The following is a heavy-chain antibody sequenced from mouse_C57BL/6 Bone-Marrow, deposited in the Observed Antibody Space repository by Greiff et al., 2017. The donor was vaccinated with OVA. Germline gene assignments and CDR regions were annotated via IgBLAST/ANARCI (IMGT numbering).Heavy chain of an antibody. V-gene: IGHV5-15*01. Sequence: EVMLVESGGGLVQPGGSLKLSCAASGFTFSDYGMAWVRQAPRKGPEWVAFISNLAYSIYYADTVTGRFTISRENAKNTLYLEMSSLRSEDTAMYYCATGGYYGSSSFAYWGQGTLVTVSA. CDR2: ISNLAYSI. CDR1: GFTFSDYG. CDR3: ATGGYYGSSSFAY. D-gene: IGHD1-1*01. J-gene: IGHJ3*01.